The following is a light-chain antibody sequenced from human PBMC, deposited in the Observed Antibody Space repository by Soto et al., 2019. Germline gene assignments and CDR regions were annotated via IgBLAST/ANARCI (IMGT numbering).Light chain of an antibody. V-gene: IGLV1-44*01. CDR3: AAWDDSLNGYV. Sequence: QSVLTQPPSASGTPGQRVTISCSGSSSNIGSNTVNWYQQLPGTAPKLLIYSNNQRPSGVPDRFSGSKSGTSASLAISGPQSEDEADYYCAAWDDSLNGYVSGTGTKVTV. CDR2: SNN. CDR1: SSNIGSNT. J-gene: IGLJ1*01.